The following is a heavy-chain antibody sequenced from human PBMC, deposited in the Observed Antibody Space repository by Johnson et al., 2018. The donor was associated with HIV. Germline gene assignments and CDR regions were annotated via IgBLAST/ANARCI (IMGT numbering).Heavy chain of an antibody. CDR3: AKGEQLVISRKGHDAFDI. V-gene: IGHV3-NL1*01. CDR1: GFRFSTYA. CDR2: ISWDGGST. D-gene: IGHD6-6*01. J-gene: IGHJ3*02. Sequence: VQLVESGGGVVQPGRSLRLSCAASGFRFSTYALHWVRQTPGKGLEWVSLISWDGGSTYYADSVKGRFTISRDNSKNTLYLQMNSLRVEDTAVYYCAKGEQLVISRKGHDAFDIWGQGTMVTVSS.